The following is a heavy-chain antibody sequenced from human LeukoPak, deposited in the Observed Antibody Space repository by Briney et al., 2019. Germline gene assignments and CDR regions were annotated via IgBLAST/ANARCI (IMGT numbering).Heavy chain of an antibody. Sequence: PGGSLRLSCAASGFTFSVSAVHWVRQSSGKGLEWVVHIDKKDNLYATAYAESVKGRFTISRDDSKDTAFLHMDSLKTEDTALYYCTRDRGTYNWFDPWGQGTLVTVSS. CDR2: IDKKDNLYAT. J-gene: IGHJ5*02. CDR1: GFTFSVSA. D-gene: IGHD2-15*01. CDR3: TRDRGTYNWFDP. V-gene: IGHV3-73*01.